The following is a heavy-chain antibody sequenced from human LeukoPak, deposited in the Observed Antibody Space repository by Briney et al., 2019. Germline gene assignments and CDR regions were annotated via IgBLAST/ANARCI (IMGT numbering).Heavy chain of an antibody. CDR3: ARDPVPAAARHFDY. CDR1: GFTFSSYG. J-gene: IGHJ4*01. V-gene: IGHV3-30*03. CDR2: TSSDVTVK. Sequence: PGRSLRLSCAGTGFTFSSYGMHWVRQAPGKGLEWVAVTSSDVTVKYYPDSVKGRFTISRDNSKNMLYMQVNSLRPGDTGVYYCARDPVPAAARHFDYWGQGTLVTVSS. D-gene: IGHD2-2*01.